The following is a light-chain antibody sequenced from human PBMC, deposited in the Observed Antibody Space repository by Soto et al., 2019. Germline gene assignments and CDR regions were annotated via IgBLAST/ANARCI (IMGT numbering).Light chain of an antibody. J-gene: IGLJ2*01. Sequence: QSVLTQPPSASGTPGQRVTISCSGSSSNIGSNYVYWYQQLPGTAPKLLIYSNNQRPSGVPDRSSGSKSGTSASLAISGLRSEDEADYYCAAWDDSLSGLHVVFGGGTKLTVL. V-gene: IGLV1-47*02. CDR1: SSNIGSNY. CDR3: AAWDDSLSGLHVV. CDR2: SNN.